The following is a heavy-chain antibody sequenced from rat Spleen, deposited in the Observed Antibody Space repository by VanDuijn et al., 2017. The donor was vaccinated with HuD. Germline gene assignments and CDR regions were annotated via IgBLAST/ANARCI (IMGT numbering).Heavy chain of an antibody. J-gene: IGHJ4*01. V-gene: IGHV5-58*01. D-gene: IGHD1-2*01. CDR1: GFTFSGYW. CDR3: AKDMNYFSTYPFYVFDA. CDR2: INPAGGDT. Sequence: EVQLVETGGGLVQPGKSLKLSCVASGFTFSGYWMYWIRQTPGRGLEWVSSINPAGGDTYYPDSVKGRFTIPRDNAENTVYLQMNSLRSEDTATYYCAKDMNYFSTYPFYVFDAWGQGASVTVSS.